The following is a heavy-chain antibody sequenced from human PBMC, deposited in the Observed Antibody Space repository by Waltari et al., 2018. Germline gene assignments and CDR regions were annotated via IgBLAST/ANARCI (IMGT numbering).Heavy chain of an antibody. CDR3: GGAARSSDHWASGAYYTPDY. D-gene: IGHD3-3*01. J-gene: IGHJ4*02. Sequence: EVQVVESGGGLVQPGGSLRLSCVVSGFRVGNYWRNWFRQAPGKGLEWVANIKEDGTQKNYVDSVKGRFTVSRDNAKNSLFLEMNSLRVEDTAIYYCGGAARSSDHWASGAYYTPDYWGQGMMVTVSS. V-gene: IGHV3-7*03. CDR1: GFRVGNYW. CDR2: IKEDGTQK.